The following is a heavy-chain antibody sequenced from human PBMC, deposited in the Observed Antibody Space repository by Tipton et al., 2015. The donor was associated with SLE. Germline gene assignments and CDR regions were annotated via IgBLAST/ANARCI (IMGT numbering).Heavy chain of an antibody. J-gene: IGHJ4*02. CDR3: ARVDGATGRDS. D-gene: IGHD5-12*01. V-gene: IGHV4-39*07. CDR2: ICYRGTT. Sequence: TLSLTCTVSGDSISRSSYCWGWIRQPPGKGLEWIGSICYRGTTYSNPSLKSRVTISVDTSKNQLSLKLRSVTAADTAVYYCARVDGATGRDSWGQGTLVTVSS. CDR1: GDSISRSSYC.